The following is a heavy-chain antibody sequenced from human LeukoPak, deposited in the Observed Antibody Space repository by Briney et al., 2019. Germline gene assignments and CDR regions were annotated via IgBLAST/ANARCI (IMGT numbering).Heavy chain of an antibody. CDR1: GFTFSSYA. Sequence: GGSLRLSCAASGFTFSSYAMSWVRQAPGKGLEWVSAISGSGGSTYYADFVKGRFTISRDKSKNTLYLQMNSLRAEDTAVYYCAKAGGYSYGLYYWGQGTLVTVSS. D-gene: IGHD5-18*01. CDR3: AKAGGYSYGLYY. J-gene: IGHJ4*02. CDR2: ISGSGGST. V-gene: IGHV3-23*01.